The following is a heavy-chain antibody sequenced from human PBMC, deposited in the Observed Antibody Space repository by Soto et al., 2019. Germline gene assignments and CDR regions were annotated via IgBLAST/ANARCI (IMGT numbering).Heavy chain of an antibody. D-gene: IGHD6-19*01. J-gene: IGHJ4*02. CDR1: GFTFSSYG. CDR3: AKLGRAVAGDY. Sequence: EVQLLESGGGLVQPGGSLRLSCVGSGFTFSSYGMSWVRLAPGKGLEWVSVNSGDGTTTYYADSVKGRFTMSRDNSQRTMSLQMNSLRGEDTDVYYWAKLGRAVAGDYWGQGTRVTVSS. V-gene: IGHV3-23*01. CDR2: NSGDGTTT.